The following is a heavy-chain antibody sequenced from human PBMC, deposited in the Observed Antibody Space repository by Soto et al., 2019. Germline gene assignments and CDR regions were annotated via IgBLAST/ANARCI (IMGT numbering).Heavy chain of an antibody. CDR1: GYSISSGYY. CDR3: ARVRYSSSSEGWFDP. CDR2: IYHSGST. D-gene: IGHD6-6*01. J-gene: IGHJ5*02. V-gene: IGHV4-38-2*01. Sequence: SETLSLTCAVSGYSISSGYYWGWIRQPPGKGLEWIGSIYHSGSTYYNPSLKSRVTISVDTSKNQFSLKLSSVTAAGTAVYYCARVRYSSSSEGWFDPWGQGTLVTVSS.